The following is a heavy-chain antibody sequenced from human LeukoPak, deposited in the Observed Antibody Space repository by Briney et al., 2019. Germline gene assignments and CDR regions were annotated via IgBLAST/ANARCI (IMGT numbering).Heavy chain of an antibody. J-gene: IGHJ4*02. CDR3: ARAVDHFYYFDY. CDR2: IYYSGST. CDR1: GGSISSYY. Sequence: SETLSLTCTVSGGSISSYYWSWIRQPPGKGLEWIGYIYYSGSTNYNPSPKSRVTISVDTSKNQFSLKLSSVTAADTAVYYCARAVDHFYYFDYWGQGTLVTVSS. D-gene: IGHD1-14*01. V-gene: IGHV4-59*01.